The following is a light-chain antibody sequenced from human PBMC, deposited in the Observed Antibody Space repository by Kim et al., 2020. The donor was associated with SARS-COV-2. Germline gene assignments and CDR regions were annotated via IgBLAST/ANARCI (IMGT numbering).Light chain of an antibody. CDR3: SSYRSSDTWV. Sequence: GQSITISCTGTSSDVCGYNYVSWYQQHPGKAPKLMIYDVSKWPSGVSNRFSGSKSGNTASLTISGLQAEDEGDYYCSSYRSSDTWVFGGGTQLTVL. J-gene: IGLJ3*02. V-gene: IGLV2-14*03. CDR1: SSDVCGYNY. CDR2: DVS.